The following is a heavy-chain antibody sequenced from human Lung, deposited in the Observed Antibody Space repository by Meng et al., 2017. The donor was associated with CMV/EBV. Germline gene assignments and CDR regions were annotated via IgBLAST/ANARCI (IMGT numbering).Heavy chain of an antibody. CDR1: GFTFSTYN. D-gene: IGHD7-27*01. V-gene: IGHV3-21*06. CDR3: GRVPGLGMSFYYGLDV. Sequence: GGSLRLSCAASGFTFSTYNMNWVRQAPGKGLEWVSSISSSSNYIYYADSVKGRFTISRANARNSLFLQMNSLRAEDTAVYYCGRVPGLGMSFYYGLDVWGRGTTFTVSS. CDR2: ISSSSNYI. J-gene: IGHJ6*02.